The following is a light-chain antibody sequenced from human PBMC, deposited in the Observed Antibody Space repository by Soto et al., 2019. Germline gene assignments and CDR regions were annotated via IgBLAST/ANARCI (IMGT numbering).Light chain of an antibody. J-gene: IGLJ1*01. CDR1: SSDVGGYNY. V-gene: IGLV2-14*01. CDR2: DVS. Sequence: QSALTQPASVSGSPGQSITISCTGTSSDVGGYNYVSWYQQHPGKAPKLMIYDVSTRPSGVSNRFSGSKSGNTASLTISGLQAEDEADYYCSSYTSSSTLLYVFELGPSSPS. CDR3: SSYTSSSTLLYV.